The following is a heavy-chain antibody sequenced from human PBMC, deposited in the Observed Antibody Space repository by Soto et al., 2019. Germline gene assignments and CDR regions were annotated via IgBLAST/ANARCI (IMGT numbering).Heavy chain of an antibody. J-gene: IGHJ6*02. Sequence: SETLSLTCTVSGYSISSGYYWGWIRQPPGKGLEWIGSIYHSGSTYYNPSLKSRVTISVDTSKNQFSLKLSSVTAADTAVYYCARDSSSWYYYGMDVWGQGTTVTVSS. D-gene: IGHD6-13*01. V-gene: IGHV4-38-2*02. CDR3: ARDSSSWYYYGMDV. CDR1: GYSISSGYY. CDR2: IYHSGST.